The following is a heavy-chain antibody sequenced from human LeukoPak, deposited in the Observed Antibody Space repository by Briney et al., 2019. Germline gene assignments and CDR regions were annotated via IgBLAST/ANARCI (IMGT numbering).Heavy chain of an antibody. CDR2: IKGDGTAT. CDR1: GFTFTGYW. J-gene: IGHJ4*02. D-gene: IGHD1-26*01. Sequence: GGSLRLSCAASGFTFTGYWISWVRQVPGKGLEWVSWIKGDGTATGFADSVKGRFTGSRDNAKNTMYLQMNSLRADDTAVYYCARDGMWERVDLDCLGQGALVTVSS. V-gene: IGHV3-74*01. CDR3: ARDGMWERVDLDC.